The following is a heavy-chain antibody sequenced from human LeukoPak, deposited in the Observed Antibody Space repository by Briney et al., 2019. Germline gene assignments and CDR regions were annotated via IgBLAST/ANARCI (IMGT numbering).Heavy chain of an antibody. J-gene: IGHJ3*02. D-gene: IGHD6-6*01. CDR1: GGTFSSYA. CDR2: IIPIFGTA. V-gene: IGHV1-69*05. Sequence: GSSVKVSCKASGGTFSSYAISWVRQAPGQGLEWMGGIIPIFGTANYAQKFQGRVTITTDESTSTAYMELSSLRSEDTAVYYCASPEYSSSAFDIWGQGTMVTVSS. CDR3: ASPEYSSSAFDI.